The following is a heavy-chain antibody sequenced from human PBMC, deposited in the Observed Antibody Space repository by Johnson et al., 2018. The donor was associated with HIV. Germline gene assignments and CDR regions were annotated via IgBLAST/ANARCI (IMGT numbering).Heavy chain of an antibody. CDR2: ISGSGGRT. D-gene: IGHD5-24*01. CDR1: GFTFGSYA. Sequence: VQLVESGGGLVQPGRSLRLSCAASGFTFGSYAMSWVRQAPGKGLEWVSIISGSGGRTYYADSVKGRFTISRDNSRNTLLLQMNSLRAEDTAVYYCVKDGYNFYLDICGQGTMVTVSS. CDR3: VKDGYNFYLDI. V-gene: IGHV3-23*04. J-gene: IGHJ3*02.